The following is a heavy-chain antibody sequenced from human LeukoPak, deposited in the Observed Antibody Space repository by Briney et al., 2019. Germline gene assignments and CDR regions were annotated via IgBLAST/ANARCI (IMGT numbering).Heavy chain of an antibody. CDR2: IYYSGST. V-gene: IGHV4-30-4*08. CDR3: ARVKGPSIVGATTYYYYYGMDV. J-gene: IGHJ6*02. D-gene: IGHD1-26*01. Sequence: SETLSLTCTVSGGSINSGGYYWSWIRQHPGKGLEWIGYIYYSGSTYYNPSLKSRVTISVDTSKNQFSLKLSSVTAADTAVYYCARVKGPSIVGATTYYYYYGMDVWGQGTTVTVSS. CDR1: GGSINSGGYY.